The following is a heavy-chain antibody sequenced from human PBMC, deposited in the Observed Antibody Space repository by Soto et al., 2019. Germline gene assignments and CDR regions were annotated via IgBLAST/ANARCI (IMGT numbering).Heavy chain of an antibody. Sequence: QVQLQQWGAGLLKPSETLSLTCAVYGGSFSGYYWSWIRQPPGKGLEWIGEINHSGSTNYNPSLKSRVTISVDRYKNQFSLKLSSVTAADTAVYYCARMTQLWKLAYYYCMDVWGKGTTVTVSS. V-gene: IGHV4-34*01. CDR1: GGSFSGYY. CDR2: INHSGST. CDR3: ARMTQLWKLAYYYCMDV. D-gene: IGHD5-18*01. J-gene: IGHJ6*03.